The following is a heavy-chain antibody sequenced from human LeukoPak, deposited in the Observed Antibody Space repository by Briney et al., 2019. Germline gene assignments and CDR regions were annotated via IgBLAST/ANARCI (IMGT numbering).Heavy chain of an antibody. CDR1: GFTFSSYG. CDR2: IWYDGNNK. V-gene: IGHV3-30*02. CDR3: ANDIVVVPAAYDAFDI. Sequence: PGGSLRPSCAASGFTFSSYGMHWVRQAPGKGLEWVAFIWYDGNNKYYADSVKGRFTISRDNSKNTLYLQMNSLRAEDTAVYYCANDIVVVPAAYDAFDIWGQGTMVSVSS. D-gene: IGHD2-2*01. J-gene: IGHJ3*02.